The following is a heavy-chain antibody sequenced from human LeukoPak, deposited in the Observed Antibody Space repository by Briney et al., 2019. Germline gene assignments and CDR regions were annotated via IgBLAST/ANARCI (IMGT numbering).Heavy chain of an antibody. V-gene: IGHV3-48*01. D-gene: IGHD6-6*01. J-gene: IGHJ4*02. CDR3: AKDMREELEGELDY. CDR1: GFTFSNYL. CDR2: ISSTGGTI. Sequence: GGSLRLSCVGSGFTFSNYLMNWVRQAPGKGLEWVSFISSTGGTIYYADAVKGRFTVSRDNAKNSLLLQMNSLRAEDMALYYCAKDMREELEGELDYWGQGTLVTVSS.